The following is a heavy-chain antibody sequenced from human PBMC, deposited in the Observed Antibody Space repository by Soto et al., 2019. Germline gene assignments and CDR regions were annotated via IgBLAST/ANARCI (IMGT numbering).Heavy chain of an antibody. CDR3: ARVGQVALDIVVVPAATLDYYGMDV. D-gene: IGHD2-2*01. V-gene: IGHV1-69*13. Sequence: AASVKVSCKASVGTFSSYAISWVRQAPGQGLEWMGGIIPIFGTANYAQKFQGRVTITADESTSTAYMELSSLRSEDTAVYYCARVGQVALDIVVVPAATLDYYGMDVWGQGTTVTVSS. CDR1: VGTFSSYA. CDR2: IIPIFGTA. J-gene: IGHJ6*02.